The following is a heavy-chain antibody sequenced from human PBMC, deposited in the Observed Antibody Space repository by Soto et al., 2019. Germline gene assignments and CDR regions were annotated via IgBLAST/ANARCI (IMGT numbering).Heavy chain of an antibody. D-gene: IGHD2-8*01. Sequence: QVQLVQSGAEVKKPGASVKVSCRTSGYTFSGFYIHWVRQAPGQGLESMGWIYPDSGGTDYAQKFQGRVTMTRDTSISTAYMELSRPRSDDTAVYYCRVTGVSEVDYWGQGTLVTASS. CDR2: IYPDSGGT. J-gene: IGHJ4*02. V-gene: IGHV1-2*02. CDR1: GYTFSGFY. CDR3: RVTGVSEVDY.